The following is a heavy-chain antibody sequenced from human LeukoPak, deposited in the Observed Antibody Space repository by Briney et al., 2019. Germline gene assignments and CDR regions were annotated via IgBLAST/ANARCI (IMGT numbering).Heavy chain of an antibody. V-gene: IGHV3-48*03. CDR1: GFTFSTYE. CDR3: AREGQDLFDY. J-gene: IGHJ4*02. CDR2: ISSSGNTI. Sequence: GGSLRLSCVVSGFTFSTYEMNWVSQAPGKGLEWVSYISSSGNTIFYADSVRGRFTISRDNAKNSLYLQMNSLRAEDTAVYYCAREGQDLFDYWGQGTLVTVSS. D-gene: IGHD2-15*01.